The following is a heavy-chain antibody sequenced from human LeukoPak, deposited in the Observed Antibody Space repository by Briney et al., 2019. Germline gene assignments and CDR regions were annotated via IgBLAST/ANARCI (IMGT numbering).Heavy chain of an antibody. V-gene: IGHV3-53*04. CDR1: GFTVSTNS. Sequence: GGSLRLSCAAAGFTVSTNSMIWVRQPPGKGLEWVSVIYNTGSTYNADSVKGRFTISRHNSKNTVYLQMNNLRAEDTAMYYCARVDTTLSYNLDYWGRGTLVTVSS. CDR3: ARVDTTLSYNLDY. J-gene: IGHJ4*02. D-gene: IGHD2/OR15-2a*01. CDR2: IYNTGST.